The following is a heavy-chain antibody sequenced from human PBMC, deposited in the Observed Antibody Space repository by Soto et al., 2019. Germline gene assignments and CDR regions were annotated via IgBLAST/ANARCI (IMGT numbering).Heavy chain of an antibody. Sequence: GGSLRLSCVVSGFPLSEAWMSWVRQAPGRGLESVGRIKSKTDGETTDYAAPVKGRVTISRDDSKNTLYLQMNSLTTEDTAVYYCTTDRGCRSTSCYADPDYYYYSYMDVWGKGTTVTVSS. CDR2: IKSKTDGETT. V-gene: IGHV3-15*01. D-gene: IGHD2-2*01. CDR3: TTDRGCRSTSCYADPDYYYYSYMDV. CDR1: GFPLSEAW. J-gene: IGHJ6*03.